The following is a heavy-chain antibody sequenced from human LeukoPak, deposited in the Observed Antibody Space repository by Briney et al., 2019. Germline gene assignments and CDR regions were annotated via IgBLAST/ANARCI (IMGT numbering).Heavy chain of an antibody. CDR2: INSDGSST. V-gene: IGHV3-74*01. CDR1: GFTFSSYW. J-gene: IGHJ5*02. D-gene: IGHD4-17*01. CDR3: ARAKVPYGDYYGFDP. Sequence: GGSLRLSCAASGFTFSSYWMHWVRQAPGKGLVWVSRINSDGSSTSYADSVKGRFTISRDNAKNTLYLQMNSLRAGDTAVYYCARAKVPYGDYYGFDPWGQGTLVTVSS.